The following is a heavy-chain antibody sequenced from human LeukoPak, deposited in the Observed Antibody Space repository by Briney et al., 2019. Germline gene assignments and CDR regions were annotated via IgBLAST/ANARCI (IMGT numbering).Heavy chain of an antibody. D-gene: IGHD4-23*01. CDR2: INTNTGNP. CDR1: GYTFTSYA. Sequence: ASVKVSCKASGYTFTSYAMNWVRQAPGQGLEWMGWINTNTGNPTYAQGFTGRFVFSLDTSVSMAYLQISSLKAEDTAVYYCATNYGGPTHYYYYGMDVWGQGTTVTVSS. CDR3: ATNYGGPTHYYYYGMDV. V-gene: IGHV7-4-1*04. J-gene: IGHJ6*02.